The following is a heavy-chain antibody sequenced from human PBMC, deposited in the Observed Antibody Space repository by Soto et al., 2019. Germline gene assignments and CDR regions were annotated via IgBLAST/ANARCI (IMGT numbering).Heavy chain of an antibody. D-gene: IGHD3-9*01. Sequence: GASVKVSCKASGYTFTSYDINWVRQATGQGLEWMGWMNPNSGNTGYAQKFQGRVTMTRNTSISTAYMELSSLRSEDTAVYYCARGYYDTLTGHIDSWGQGTLVTVSP. CDR3: ARGYYDTLTGHIDS. V-gene: IGHV1-8*01. CDR2: MNPNSGNT. J-gene: IGHJ4*02. CDR1: GYTFTSYD.